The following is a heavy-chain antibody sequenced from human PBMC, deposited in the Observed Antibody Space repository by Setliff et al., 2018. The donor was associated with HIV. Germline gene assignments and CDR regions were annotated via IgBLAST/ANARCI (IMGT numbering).Heavy chain of an antibody. V-gene: IGHV1-24*01. CDR3: TSSFRIFYYDSRTYSKWFDP. CDR1: EYTLSELS. Sequence: ASVKVSCKVSEYTLSELSMHWVRQAPGKGLEWMGGFDPEDGKTIYAQKFQGRVTMIEDLSTETAYMELSSLSSDDTAVYYCTSSFRIFYYDSRTYSKWFDPWGQGTLVTVSS. D-gene: IGHD3-22*01. J-gene: IGHJ5*02. CDR2: FDPEDGKT.